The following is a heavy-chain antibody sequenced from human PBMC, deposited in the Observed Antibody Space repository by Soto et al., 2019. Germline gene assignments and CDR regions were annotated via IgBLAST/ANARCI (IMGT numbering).Heavy chain of an antibody. CDR2: IHPSGDT. V-gene: IGHV1-46*01. CDR1: GYKFTTYF. Sequence: ASVKVSCKASGYKFTTYFIHWVRQAPGQGLEWMGMIHPSGDTGYAQKFRGRVTMTRDTYTTTAYMELRNLTSEDTAVYFSVRGYCTTSPCSGDFQFWGQGTLVTVSS. D-gene: IGHD2-15*01. J-gene: IGHJ1*01. CDR3: VRGYCTTSPCSGDFQF.